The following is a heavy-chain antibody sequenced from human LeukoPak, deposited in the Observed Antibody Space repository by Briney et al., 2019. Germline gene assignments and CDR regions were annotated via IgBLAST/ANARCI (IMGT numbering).Heavy chain of an antibody. CDR1: GFTFSSYS. D-gene: IGHD3-22*01. V-gene: IGHV3-48*04. Sequence: GGSLRLSCAASGFTFSSYSMNWVRQAPGKGLEWVSYISSSSSTIYYADSVKGRFTISRDNAKNSLYLQMNSLRAEDTAVYYCARVFDDSSGYYRGDGAFDIWGQGTMVTVSS. CDR2: ISSSSSTI. CDR3: ARVFDDSSGYYRGDGAFDI. J-gene: IGHJ3*02.